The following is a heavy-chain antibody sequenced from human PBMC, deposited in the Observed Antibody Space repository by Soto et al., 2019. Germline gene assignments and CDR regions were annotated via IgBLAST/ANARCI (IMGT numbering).Heavy chain of an antibody. CDR1: GFTFSSYG. CDR2: ISYDGSNK. Sequence: GGSLRLSCAASGFTFSSYGMHWVRQAPGKGLEWVAVISYDGSNKYYADSVKGRFTISRDNSKNTLYLQMNSLRAEDTAVYYCAKGSPPVVTAVQWDYYYGMDVWGQGT. V-gene: IGHV3-30*18. J-gene: IGHJ6*02. CDR3: AKGSPPVVTAVQWDYYYGMDV. D-gene: IGHD2-21*02.